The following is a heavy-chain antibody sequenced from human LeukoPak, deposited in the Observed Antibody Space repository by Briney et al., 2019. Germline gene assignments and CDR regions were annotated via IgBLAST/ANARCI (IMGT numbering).Heavy chain of an antibody. J-gene: IGHJ4*02. CDR3: ARVFTSYDFWSGYYWDY. Sequence: GASVKVSCKASGYTFTSYGISWVRQAPGQGLEWMGWISAYNGNTNYAQKLQGRVTMTTDTSTSTAYMELRSLRSDDTAVYYCARVFTSYDFWSGYYWDYWGQGTLVTVSS. CDR1: GYTFTSYG. D-gene: IGHD3-3*01. V-gene: IGHV1-18*01. CDR2: ISAYNGNT.